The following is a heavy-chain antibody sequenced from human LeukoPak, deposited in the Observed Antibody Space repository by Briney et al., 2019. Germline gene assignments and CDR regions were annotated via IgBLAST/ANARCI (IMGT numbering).Heavy chain of an antibody. D-gene: IGHD6-13*01. V-gene: IGHV6-1*01. Sequence: SQTLPLTCVISGDSVSSNSAAWNWIRQSPSRGLERVGRTYYRSKWFNDYAVSVKSRITIKPDTSKNQFSLQLNSVTPEDTAVYYCTGEPEQQLVRAWFDPWGQGTLVTVSS. CDR1: GDSVSSNSAA. CDR2: TYYRSKWFN. CDR3: TGEPEQQLVRAWFDP. J-gene: IGHJ5*02.